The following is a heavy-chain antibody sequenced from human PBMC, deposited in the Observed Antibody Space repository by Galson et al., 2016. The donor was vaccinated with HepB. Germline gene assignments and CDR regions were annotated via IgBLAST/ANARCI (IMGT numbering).Heavy chain of an antibody. D-gene: IGHD6-13*01. V-gene: IGHV2-70*04. CDR2: IDWDDQK. Sequence: PALVKPTQTLTLTCNFSGFSLTNTGMRVNWIRQSPGKAPEWLARIDWDDQKVYRESLEARLTISKETYKNQVVLTMTNMDPADSGTYYCVRIGAAGLAFDIWGPGTKVTVSS. CDR3: VRIGAAGLAFDI. CDR1: GFSLTNTGMR. J-gene: IGHJ3*02.